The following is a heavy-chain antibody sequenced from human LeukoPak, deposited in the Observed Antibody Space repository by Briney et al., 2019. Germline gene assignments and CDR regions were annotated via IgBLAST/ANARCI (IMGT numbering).Heavy chain of an antibody. Sequence: ASVTVSCKASGYTFTSYDINWVRQATGQGLEWMGWMNPNSGNTGYAQKFQGRVTMTRNTSISTAYMELSRLRSEDTAVYYCARVRIAAANWFDPWGQGTLVTVSS. CDR2: MNPNSGNT. CDR3: ARVRIAAANWFDP. CDR1: GYTFTSYD. V-gene: IGHV1-8*01. J-gene: IGHJ5*02. D-gene: IGHD6-6*01.